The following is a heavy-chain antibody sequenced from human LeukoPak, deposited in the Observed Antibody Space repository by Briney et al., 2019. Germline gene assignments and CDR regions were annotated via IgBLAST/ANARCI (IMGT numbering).Heavy chain of an antibody. J-gene: IGHJ4*02. CDR2: ISSSSTTI. Sequence: GGSLRLSCAASGFTFSSYTMNWVRQAPGKGLEWVSYISSSSTTIYYADSVKGRFTISRDNAKNSLYLQMNSLRAEDTAVYYCAREGSIAAGATFPLDYWGQGTLVTVSS. CDR3: AREGSIAAGATFPLDY. V-gene: IGHV3-48*01. D-gene: IGHD6-13*01. CDR1: GFTFSSYT.